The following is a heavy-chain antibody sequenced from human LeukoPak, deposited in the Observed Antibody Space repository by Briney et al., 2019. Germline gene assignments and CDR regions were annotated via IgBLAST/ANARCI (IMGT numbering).Heavy chain of an antibody. Sequence: PGGSLRLSCAASGFTFSSYSMNWVRQAPGKGLEWVSSISSSSSYIYYADSVKGRFTISRDNAKNSLYLQMNSLRAEDTAVYYCARDLIPSGRLTPMDVWGKGTTVTISS. V-gene: IGHV3-21*01. CDR2: ISSSSSYI. CDR1: GFTFSSYS. J-gene: IGHJ6*03. CDR3: ARDLIPSGRLTPMDV. D-gene: IGHD1-14*01.